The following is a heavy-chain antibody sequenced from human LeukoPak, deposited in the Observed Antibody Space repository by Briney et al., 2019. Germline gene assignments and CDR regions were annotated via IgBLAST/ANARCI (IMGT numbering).Heavy chain of an antibody. CDR2: IWYDGSNK. CDR1: GFTFSSYG. V-gene: IGHV3-33*01. Sequence: GGSLRLSCAASGFTFSSYGMHWVRQAPGKGLEWVAVIWYDGSNKYYADSVKGRFTISRDNSKNTLYLQMNGLRAEDTAVYYCARGAYYDSSGYYYELHQYGMDVWGQGTTVTVSS. CDR3: ARGAYYDSSGYYYELHQYGMDV. J-gene: IGHJ6*02. D-gene: IGHD3-22*01.